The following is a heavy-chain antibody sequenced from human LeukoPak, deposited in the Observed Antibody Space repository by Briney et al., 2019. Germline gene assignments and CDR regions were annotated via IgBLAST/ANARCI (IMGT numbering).Heavy chain of an antibody. J-gene: IGHJ4*02. Sequence: GGSLRLSSAGSGFTFSSYAMHWVRQAPGKGLEWVAWHFASNKYYAESVRGRFTMSRDNSKSTLYLQMDSLRVEDTAVYYCARDLCSTTSCFDYWGQGTLVSVSS. CDR1: GFTFSSYA. CDR2: WHFASNK. CDR3: ARDLCSTTSCFDY. D-gene: IGHD2-2*01. V-gene: IGHV3-33*08.